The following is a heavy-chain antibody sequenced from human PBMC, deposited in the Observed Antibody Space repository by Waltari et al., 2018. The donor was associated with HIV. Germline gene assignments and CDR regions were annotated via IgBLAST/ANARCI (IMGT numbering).Heavy chain of an antibody. J-gene: IGHJ4*02. CDR2: IKTKGGWGAT. Sequence: EVQLVESGGDLLKPGGCLRLSCAASGFTLNSVWMSWVRQAPGKGLELVGRIKTKGGWGATDDAAALKGGFTISRDDSKNTVYLQMNSLKIEDTAVYYCTSEEDYGSGSHFDYWGQGTLVTVSS. CDR3: TSEEDYGSGSHFDY. D-gene: IGHD3-10*01. V-gene: IGHV3-15*01. CDR1: GFTLNSVW.